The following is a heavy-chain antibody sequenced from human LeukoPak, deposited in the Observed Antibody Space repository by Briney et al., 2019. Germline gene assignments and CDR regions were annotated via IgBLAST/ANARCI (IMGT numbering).Heavy chain of an antibody. CDR1: VGSISSSSYY. J-gene: IGHJ5*02. V-gene: IGHV4-39*07. D-gene: IGHD6-6*01. CDR3: ARDLLAARPGNGGWFDP. CDR2: IYYSGST. Sequence: PSETLSLTCTVSVGSISSSSYYGGWIRQPPGKGLEWIGSIYYSGSTYYNPSLKSRVTISVDTSKNQFSLKLSSVTAADTAVYYCARDLLAARPGNGGWFDPWGQGTLVTVSS.